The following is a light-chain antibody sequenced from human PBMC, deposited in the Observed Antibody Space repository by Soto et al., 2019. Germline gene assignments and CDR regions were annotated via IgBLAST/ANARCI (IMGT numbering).Light chain of an antibody. CDR2: DVT. Sequence: QSALTQPASVSGSPGQSITISCTGTSNDIGGYKYVSWYQQHPGKDPKLMIYDVTARPSGVSNRFSGSKSGNTASLTISGLQPEEEAEYSCSSCTGISNHVAFGVETKLTVL. CDR3: SSCTGISNHVA. V-gene: IGLV2-14*03. J-gene: IGLJ2*01. CDR1: SNDIGGYKY.